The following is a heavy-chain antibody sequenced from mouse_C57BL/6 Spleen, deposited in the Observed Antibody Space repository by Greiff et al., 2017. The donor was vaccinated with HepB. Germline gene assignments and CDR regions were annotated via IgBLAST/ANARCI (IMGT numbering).Heavy chain of an antibody. CDR1: GYTFTSYG. J-gene: IGHJ4*01. D-gene: IGHD2-1*01. Sequence: VQLMESGAELARPGASVKLSCKASGYTFTSYGISWVKQRTGQGLEWIGEIYPRSGNTYYNEKFKGKATLTEDKSSSTAYMELRSLTSEDSAVYFCARWDGNYPYAMDYWGQGTSVTVSS. V-gene: IGHV1-81*01. CDR3: ARWDGNYPYAMDY. CDR2: IYPRSGNT.